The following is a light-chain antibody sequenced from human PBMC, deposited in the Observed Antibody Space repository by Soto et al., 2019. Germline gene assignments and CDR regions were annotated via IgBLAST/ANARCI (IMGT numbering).Light chain of an antibody. V-gene: IGKV3-11*01. CDR2: DAS. Sequence: EIVLTQSPATLSLSPGERATLSCRASKSVSSYLAWYQQKPGQAPRLLIYDASNRATGIPARFSGSGSGTDSTLTISSLEPEDFAVYYCQQRSNWPRSITFAQGTRLEIK. CDR3: QQRSNWPRSIT. J-gene: IGKJ5*01. CDR1: KSVSSY.